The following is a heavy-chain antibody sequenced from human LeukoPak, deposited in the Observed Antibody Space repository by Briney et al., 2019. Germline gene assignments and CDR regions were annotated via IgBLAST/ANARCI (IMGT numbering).Heavy chain of an antibody. CDR1: GFTSSSYA. J-gene: IGHJ3*02. D-gene: IGHD2-15*01. V-gene: IGHV3-23*01. Sequence: QPGGSLRLSCAASGFTSSSYAMSWVRQAPGKGLEWVSAISASGGSTYYADSVKGRFTISRDSPKNTLYLQMNSLRAEDTAVYYCARSEQRYCSGGSCPLSAFDIWGQGTMVTVSS. CDR2: ISASGGST. CDR3: ARSEQRYCSGGSCPLSAFDI.